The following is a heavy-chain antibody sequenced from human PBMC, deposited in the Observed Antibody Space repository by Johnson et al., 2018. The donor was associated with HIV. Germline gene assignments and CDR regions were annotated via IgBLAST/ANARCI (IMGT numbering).Heavy chain of an antibody. V-gene: IGHV3-66*01. CDR3: ARGRGWWLQLGGAFDI. J-gene: IGHJ3*02. CDR2: TYSGGTT. CDR1: EFTVSANY. D-gene: IGHD5-24*01. Sequence: VQLVESGGGLVQPGGSLRLSCAASEFTVSANYMSWVRQAPGKGLEWVSVTYSGGTTFYADSVKGRFTISRDNSKNTLSLQMNSLRAEDTAIYYCARGRGWWLQLGGAFDIWGQGTMVTVSS.